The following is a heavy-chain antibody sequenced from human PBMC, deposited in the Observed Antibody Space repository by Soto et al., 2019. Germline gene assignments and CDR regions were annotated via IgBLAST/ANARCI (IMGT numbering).Heavy chain of an antibody. Sequence: GGSLRLSCAASGFTFSSYAMSWVRQAPGKGLEWVSAISGSGGSTYYADSVKGRFTISRDNSKNTLYLQMNSLRAEDTAVYYWAKGAQTYYYDSSGYPEDAFDIWGQGTMVTVSS. CDR1: GFTFSSYA. CDR3: AKGAQTYYYDSSGYPEDAFDI. V-gene: IGHV3-23*01. J-gene: IGHJ3*02. D-gene: IGHD3-22*01. CDR2: ISGSGGST.